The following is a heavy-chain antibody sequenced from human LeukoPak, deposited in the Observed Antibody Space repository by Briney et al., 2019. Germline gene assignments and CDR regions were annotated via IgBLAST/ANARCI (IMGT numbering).Heavy chain of an antibody. CDR2: ISGSGSTI. V-gene: IGHV3-48*03. J-gene: IGHJ4*02. Sequence: GGSLRLSCAASGFTFSSYEMNWVRQAPGKGLEWVSYISGSGSTIYYADSVKGRFSISRDNSKNTLYLQTGSLRADDMAVYYCARDPYPGQWEYYFDYWGQGTLVTVSS. D-gene: IGHD1-26*01. CDR3: ARDPYPGQWEYYFDY. CDR1: GFTFSSYE.